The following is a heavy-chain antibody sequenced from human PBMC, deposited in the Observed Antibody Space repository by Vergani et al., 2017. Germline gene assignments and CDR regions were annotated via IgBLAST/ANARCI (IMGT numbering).Heavy chain of an antibody. J-gene: IGHJ5*02. CDR1: GFSFSSYG. CDR3: AKDLPSGTYGGDWLAP. CDR2: ISYDGSNK. Sequence: QVQLVESGGGVVQPGKSLRLSCAASGFSFSSYGMHWVRQAPGKGLEWVAVISYDGSNKYYADSVKGRFTISRDTSKNTLYLQMNSLRAEDTAVYYCAKDLPSGTYGGDWLAPCGQGTLVTVSS. D-gene: IGHD4-23*01. V-gene: IGHV3-30*18.